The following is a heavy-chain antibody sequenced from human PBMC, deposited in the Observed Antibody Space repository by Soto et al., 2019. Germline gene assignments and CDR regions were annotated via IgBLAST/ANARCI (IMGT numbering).Heavy chain of an antibody. V-gene: IGHV1-69*08. CDR1: GGTFSTYT. CDR3: AGDPDSHYNDSHASSYP. J-gene: IGHJ5*02. D-gene: IGHD4-4*01. CDR2: IIPIIGII. Sequence: QVQLVQSGAEVKKPGSSVKVSCKASGGTFSTYTITWVRQAPGQGLEWMGRIIPIIGIINYAQKFQGRVTSSADKFTGTAYMERTGLRSDDTAVDYWAGDPDSHYNDSHASSYPWGQGTLVTVSS.